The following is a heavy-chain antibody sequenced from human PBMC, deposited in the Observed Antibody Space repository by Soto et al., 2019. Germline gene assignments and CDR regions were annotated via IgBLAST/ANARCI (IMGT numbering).Heavy chain of an antibody. CDR3: AHRRQRDYYYSGYYYLDY. J-gene: IGHJ4*02. Sequence: QITLKESGPTLVKPTQTVTLTCTFSGFSLSTSGVGVGWIRQPPGKALEWLALIYWNDAKRDSPSLKSRLTITQDTPKDPVVLTMPNMDPVDTATYYCAHRRQRDYYYSGYYYLDYWGQGTLVTVSS. CDR2: IYWNDAK. CDR1: GFSLSTSGVG. V-gene: IGHV2-5*01. D-gene: IGHD3-22*01.